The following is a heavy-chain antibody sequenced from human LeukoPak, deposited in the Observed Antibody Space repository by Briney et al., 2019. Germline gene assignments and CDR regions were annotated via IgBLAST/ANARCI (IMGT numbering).Heavy chain of an antibody. J-gene: IGHJ4*02. Sequence: GGSLRLSCAASGFTFSSYEMNWVRQAPGKGLEWASYISSSGSTIYYADSVKGRFTISRDNAKNSLYLQMNSLRAEDTAVYYCAREAVTYFDYWGQGTLVTVSS. CDR3: AREAVTYFDY. CDR2: ISSSGSTI. V-gene: IGHV3-48*03. D-gene: IGHD4-17*01. CDR1: GFTFSSYE.